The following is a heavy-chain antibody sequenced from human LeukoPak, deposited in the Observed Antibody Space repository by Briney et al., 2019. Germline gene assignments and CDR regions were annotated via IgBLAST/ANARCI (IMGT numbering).Heavy chain of an antibody. CDR3: ARLLNGGSVDY. J-gene: IGHJ4*02. CDR1: GYTFTNYW. CDR2: INPGNSGT. V-gene: IGHV5-51*01. Sequence: GESLKISCKVSGYTFTNYWVGWVCQKPGEGLEWVGIINPGNSGTRYSPSLQGQVTISVDKSISTAYLQWSSLKTSDTAMCYCARLLNGGSVDYWGQGTLVTVSS. D-gene: IGHD2-8*01.